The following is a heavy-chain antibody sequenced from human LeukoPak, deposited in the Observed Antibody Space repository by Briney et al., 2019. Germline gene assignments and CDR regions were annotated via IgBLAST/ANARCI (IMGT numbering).Heavy chain of an antibody. J-gene: IGHJ4*02. Sequence: SETLSLTCTVSGGSISSYYWTWIRQPPGKGLEWIGYIYYSGSTNYNPSLRSRVTISVDTSKNQFSLKLTSVTAADTAVYYCARGVNSGYFDYCGQGTLVTVSS. D-gene: IGHD1-26*01. CDR1: GGSISSYY. CDR2: IYYSGST. V-gene: IGHV4-59*01. CDR3: ARGVNSGYFDY.